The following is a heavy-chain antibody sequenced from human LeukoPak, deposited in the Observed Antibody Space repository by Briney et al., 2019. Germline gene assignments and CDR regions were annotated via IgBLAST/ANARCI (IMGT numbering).Heavy chain of an antibody. J-gene: IGHJ4*02. CDR1: GFTFSSYA. CDR2: ISYDGSNK. Sequence: GRSLRLSCAASGFTFSSYAMHWVRQAPGKGLEWVAVISYDGSNKYYADSVKGRFTISRDNSKNTLYPQMNSLRAEDTAVYYCASSAFGIYDSSGYIDYWGQGTLVTVSS. D-gene: IGHD3-22*01. V-gene: IGHV3-30*04. CDR3: ASSAFGIYDSSGYIDY.